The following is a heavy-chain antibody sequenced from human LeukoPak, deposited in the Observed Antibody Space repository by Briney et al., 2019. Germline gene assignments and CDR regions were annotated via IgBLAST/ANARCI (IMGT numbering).Heavy chain of an antibody. Sequence: GGSLRLSCAAYGFTFSSYAMSWVRRAPGKGLEWVSAISGSGGSTYYADSVKGRFTISRDNSKNTLYLQMNSLRAEDTAVYYCAKALWFGEPYYYYYMDVWGKGTTVTVSS. CDR2: ISGSGGST. CDR1: GFTFSSYA. V-gene: IGHV3-23*01. J-gene: IGHJ6*03. D-gene: IGHD3-10*01. CDR3: AKALWFGEPYYYYYMDV.